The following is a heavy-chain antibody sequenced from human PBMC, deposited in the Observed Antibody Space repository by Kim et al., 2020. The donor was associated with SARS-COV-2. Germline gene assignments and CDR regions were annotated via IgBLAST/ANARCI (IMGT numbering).Heavy chain of an antibody. D-gene: IGHD4-17*01. J-gene: IGHJ6*02. V-gene: IGHV3-43*02. CDR2: ISGDGGST. Sequence: GGSLRLSCAASGFTFDDYAMHWVRQAPGKGLEWVSLISGDGGSTYYADSVKGRFTISRDNSKNSLYLQMNSLRTEDTALYYCAKDFPGGDYVYYYYGMDVWGQGTTVTVSS. CDR3: AKDFPGGDYVYYYYGMDV. CDR1: GFTFDDYA.